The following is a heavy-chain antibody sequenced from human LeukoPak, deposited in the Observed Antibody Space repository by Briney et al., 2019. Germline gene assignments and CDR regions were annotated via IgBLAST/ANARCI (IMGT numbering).Heavy chain of an antibody. Sequence: SETLSLTCAVYGGSFSGYYWSWIRQPPGKGLEWIGETNHSGSTNYNPSLKSRVTISVDTSKNQFSLKLSSVTAADTAVYYCATLEMATIGGGFDYWGQGTLVTVSS. V-gene: IGHV4-34*01. CDR3: ATLEMATIGGGFDY. CDR2: TNHSGST. J-gene: IGHJ4*02. D-gene: IGHD5-24*01. CDR1: GGSFSGYY.